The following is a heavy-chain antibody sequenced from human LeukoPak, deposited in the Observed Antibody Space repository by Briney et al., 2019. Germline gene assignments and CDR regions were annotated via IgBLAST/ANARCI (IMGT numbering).Heavy chain of an antibody. CDR1: GFTFSSYS. V-gene: IGHV3-48*01. CDR2: ISSSSSTI. CDR3: ARARWFGELV. J-gene: IGHJ4*02. Sequence: GGSLRLSCAASGFTFSSYSMNWVRQAPGKGLEWVSYISSSSSTIYYADSVKGRFTISRDNAKNSLYLQMNSLRAEDTAVYYCARARWFGELVWGQGTLVTVSS. D-gene: IGHD3-10*01.